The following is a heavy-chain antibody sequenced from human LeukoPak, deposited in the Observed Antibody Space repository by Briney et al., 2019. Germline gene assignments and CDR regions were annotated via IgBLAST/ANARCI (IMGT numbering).Heavy chain of an antibody. V-gene: IGHV3-23*01. CDR2: ISGSGYST. Sequence: PGGSLRLSCAASGFTFSHYGMSWVRQAPGKGLEWVSGISGSGYSTYYADSVKGRFTISRDNSKNTLYLQMNSLRAEDTAVYYCANSHPDIVVVPDASFDYWGQGTLVTVSS. J-gene: IGHJ4*02. CDR1: GFTFSHYG. D-gene: IGHD2-2*01. CDR3: ANSHPDIVVVPDASFDY.